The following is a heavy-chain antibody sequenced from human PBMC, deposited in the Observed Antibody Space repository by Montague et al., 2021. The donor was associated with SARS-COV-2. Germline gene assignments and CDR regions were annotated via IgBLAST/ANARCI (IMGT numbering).Heavy chain of an antibody. J-gene: IGHJ5*02. D-gene: IGHD4-17*01. CDR2: ISDDGRRR. V-gene: IGHV3-30*04. CDR3: ARDSGDSHGDYYFDL. Sequence: SLRLSCAASGFNFNIRAIHWVRQAPGKGLEWVAVISDDGRRRFYSDSVKGRFTISRDNSNNTLYLQLNSLKYEDTAVYFCARDSGDSHGDYYFDLWGQGTLVIVSS. CDR1: GFNFNIRA.